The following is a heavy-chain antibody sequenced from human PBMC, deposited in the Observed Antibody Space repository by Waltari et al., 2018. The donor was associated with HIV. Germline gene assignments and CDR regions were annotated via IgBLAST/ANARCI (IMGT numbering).Heavy chain of an antibody. D-gene: IGHD5-18*01. CDR1: GFTFSSYA. J-gene: IGHJ4*02. V-gene: IGHV3-23*01. CDR3: AKGGIQLWTKASYYVDY. Sequence: EVQLLESGGGLVQPGGSLRLSRAASGFTFSSYAMSWVRQAPGKGLEWVSAISGSGGDTYYADSVEGRVTNTRSNSKNQRDRQKNGLGAEDTAVYYCAKGGIQLWTKASYYVDYWGQGTLVTVSS. CDR2: ISGSGGDT.